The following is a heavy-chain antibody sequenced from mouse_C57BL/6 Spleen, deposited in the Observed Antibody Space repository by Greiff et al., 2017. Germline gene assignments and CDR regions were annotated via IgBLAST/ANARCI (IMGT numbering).Heavy chain of an antibody. CDR3: ARAYYSNYGY. D-gene: IGHD2-5*01. J-gene: IGHJ2*01. CDR2: IYPGSGNT. CDR1: GYSFTSYY. Sequence: QVQLKESGPELVKPGASVKISCKASGYSFTSYYIHWVKQRPGQGLEWIGWIYPGSGNTKYNEKFKGKATLTADTSSSTAYMQLSSLTSEDSAVYYCARAYYSNYGYWGQGTTLTVSS. V-gene: IGHV1-66*01.